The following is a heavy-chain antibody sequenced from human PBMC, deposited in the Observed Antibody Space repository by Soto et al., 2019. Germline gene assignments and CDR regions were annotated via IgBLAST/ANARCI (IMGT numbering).Heavy chain of an antibody. D-gene: IGHD4-4*01. CDR1: GDSITSGGFA. Sequence: QLQLQESGSGLVKPSETLSLTCAVSGDSITSGGFAWSWIRKPPGKGLEWIGYISHCGSTYYTPSLQRRAATSIDRPKNHFSLNLTSVPAADTAVYYCARTPQHYTNYVANYYYYGMDVWGQGTTVTVSS. V-gene: IGHV4-30-2*01. CDR3: ARTPQHYTNYVANYYYYGMDV. CDR2: ISHCGST. J-gene: IGHJ6*02.